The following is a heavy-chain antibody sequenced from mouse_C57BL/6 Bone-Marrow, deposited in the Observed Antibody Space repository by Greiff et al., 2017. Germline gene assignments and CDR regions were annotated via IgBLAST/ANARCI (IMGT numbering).Heavy chain of an antibody. Sequence: EVKLQESGGGLVQPGGSLSLSCAASGFTFTDYYMSWVRQPPGKALEWLGFIRNKANGYTTEYSASVKGRFTISRDNSQSILYLQMNALRAEDSATYYCARSPVGWYYFDYWGQGTTLTVSS. CDR2: IRNKANGYTT. J-gene: IGHJ2*01. V-gene: IGHV7-3*01. CDR1: GFTFTDYY. CDR3: ARSPVGWYYFDY.